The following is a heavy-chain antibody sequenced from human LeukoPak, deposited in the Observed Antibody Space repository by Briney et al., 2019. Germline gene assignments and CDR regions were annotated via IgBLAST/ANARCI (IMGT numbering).Heavy chain of an antibody. CDR2: ISYDGSTK. J-gene: IGHJ3*02. V-gene: IGHV3-30-3*01. CDR3: ARERRYFGSGSFFDAFDI. D-gene: IGHD3-10*01. Sequence: PGGSLRLSCAASGFTFSSYAMSWVRQAPDKGLEWVAVISYDGSTKYYADSVKGRFTISRDNSKNTLYLQMNSLRAEDTAMYYCARERRYFGSGSFFDAFDIWGQGTMVTVSS. CDR1: GFTFSSYA.